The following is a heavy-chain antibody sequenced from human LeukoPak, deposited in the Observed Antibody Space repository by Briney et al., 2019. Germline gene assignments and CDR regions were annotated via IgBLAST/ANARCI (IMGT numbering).Heavy chain of an antibody. CDR2: INPNNGET. CDR3: ARDGYGGYHYHDWFDP. V-gene: IGHV1-2*02. Sequence: ASVKVSCKASGYTFTDYFMHWVRQAPGQGLERMGWINPNNGETNYAQKFQGRVTMTSYTSISTAYMELSRLTSDDTAVYYCARDGYGGYHYHDWFDPWGQGTLVTVSS. J-gene: IGHJ5*02. CDR1: GYTFTDYF. D-gene: IGHD5-12*01.